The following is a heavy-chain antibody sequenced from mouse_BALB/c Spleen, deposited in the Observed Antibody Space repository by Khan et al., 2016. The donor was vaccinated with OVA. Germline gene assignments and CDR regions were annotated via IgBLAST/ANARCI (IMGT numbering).Heavy chain of an antibody. J-gene: IGHJ3*01. CDR2: ISSGGSYT. CDR3: ASRAYDYDSEGFAY. Sequence: EVELVESGGDLVKPEGSLKLSCAASGFTFSTYGMSWVRQTPDKRLEWVATISSGGSYTYYTDSVQGRFTISRDNSKNTLYLQMSSLKSEDTAMFYGASRAYDYDSEGFAYWGQGTLVTVSA. D-gene: IGHD2-4*01. CDR1: GFTFSTYG. V-gene: IGHV5-6*01.